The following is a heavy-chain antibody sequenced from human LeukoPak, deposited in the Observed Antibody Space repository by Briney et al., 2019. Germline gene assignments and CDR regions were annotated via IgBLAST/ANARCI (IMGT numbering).Heavy chain of an antibody. D-gene: IGHD5/OR15-5a*01. V-gene: IGHV1-69*13. J-gene: IGHJ4*02. CDR3: ARDVSRIYFDY. CDR2: IIPILGTA. Sequence: ASVKVSCKASGGTFSSYAISWVRQAPGQGLEWMGGIIPILGTANYAQKFQGRVTITADESTSTAYMELSSLRSEDTAVYYCARDVSRIYFDYWGQGTLVTVSS. CDR1: GGTFSSYA.